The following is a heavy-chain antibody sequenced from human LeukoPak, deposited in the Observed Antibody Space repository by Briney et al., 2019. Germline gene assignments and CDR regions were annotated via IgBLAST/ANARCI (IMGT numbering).Heavy chain of an antibody. CDR2: IRYDGINK. CDR3: AKDGNGGTFYSIDY. CDR1: GFTFSNYA. Sequence: GGSLRLSCAASGFTFSNYAMHWVRQAPGKGLEWVTFIRYDGINKYYADSVKGRFAISRDNSKNTLYLQMNSLRAEDTAVYYCAKDGNGGTFYSIDYWGQGTLVTVSS. V-gene: IGHV3-30*02. D-gene: IGHD2-15*01. J-gene: IGHJ4*02.